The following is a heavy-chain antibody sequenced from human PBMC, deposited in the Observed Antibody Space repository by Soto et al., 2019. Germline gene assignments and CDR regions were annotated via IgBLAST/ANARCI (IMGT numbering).Heavy chain of an antibody. V-gene: IGHV3-23*01. D-gene: IGHD6-25*01. CDR1: GFTFSSYA. Sequence: GGSLRLFCAASGFTFSSYAMRWVRQAPGKGLEWVSAISGSGGSTYYADSVKGRFTISRDNSKNTLYLQMTNMDPVDTATYYCAHWGGISSGSRSDYYYYMDVWGKGTTVTVSS. CDR3: AHWGGISSGSRSDYYYYMDV. J-gene: IGHJ6*03. CDR2: ISGSGGST.